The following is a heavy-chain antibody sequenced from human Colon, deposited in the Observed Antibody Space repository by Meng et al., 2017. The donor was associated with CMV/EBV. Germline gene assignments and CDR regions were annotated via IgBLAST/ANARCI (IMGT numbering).Heavy chain of an antibody. CDR1: GFTFSRYG. J-gene: IGHJ4*02. D-gene: IGHD3-3*02. Sequence: GESLKISCAGSGFTFSRYGMHWVRQAPGKGLEWVAVIRNDGTTQSYADSVKGRFTISRDNSNNMMYLQMNILTAEDTALYYCAKDRDSIVLDYWGQGTPVTVSS. CDR2: IRNDGTTQ. CDR3: AKDRDSIVLDY. V-gene: IGHV3-30*02.